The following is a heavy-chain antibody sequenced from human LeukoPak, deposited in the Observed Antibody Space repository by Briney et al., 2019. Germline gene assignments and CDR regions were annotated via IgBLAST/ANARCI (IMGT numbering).Heavy chain of an antibody. CDR1: GFSFSSYA. D-gene: IGHD2-2*01. J-gene: IGHJ3*02. V-gene: IGHV3-23*01. CDR3: VRSNIVVVAAVADI. Sequence: GGSLRLSCAASGFSFSSYAMTWVRQAPGKGLEWVSSIGGSGASTYYADSLKGRISVSRDDSKNIFYLQMNSLTVEDSALYYCVRSNIVVVAAVADIWGQGTMVTVSS. CDR2: IGGSGAST.